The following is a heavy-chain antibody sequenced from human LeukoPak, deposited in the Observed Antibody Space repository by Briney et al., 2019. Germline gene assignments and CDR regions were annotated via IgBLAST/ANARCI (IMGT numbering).Heavy chain of an antibody. CDR3: SRRVPFEGMDV. D-gene: IGHD3-3*01. V-gene: IGHV3-48*03. CDR1: GFGLSSFE. CDR2: VTGDKL. J-gene: IGHJ6*02. Sequence: GGSLRLSCAASGFGLSSFEVNWVRQTPGKGLEWVSFVTGDKLYFADSVMGRFTVSRDNAKNSLYLQMNSLGDEDTGIYYCSRRVPFEGMDVWGQGTTVTVSS.